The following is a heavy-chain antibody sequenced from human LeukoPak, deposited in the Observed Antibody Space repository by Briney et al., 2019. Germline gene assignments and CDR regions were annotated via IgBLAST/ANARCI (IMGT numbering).Heavy chain of an antibody. V-gene: IGHV1-46*01. CDR2: IHPSGGIT. Sequence: GASVKVSCKASGYTFTRHYMHWARQAPGQGLEWMGIIHPSGGITKYAQKFQGRVTMTRDTSTSTVYMELSSLRSEDTAVYYCASPHYDSSGYTDYWGQGTLVTVSS. J-gene: IGHJ4*02. CDR3: ASPHYDSSGYTDY. D-gene: IGHD3-22*01. CDR1: GYTFTRHY.